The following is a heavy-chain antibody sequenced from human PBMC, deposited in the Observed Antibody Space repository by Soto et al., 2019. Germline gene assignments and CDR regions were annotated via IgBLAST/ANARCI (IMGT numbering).Heavy chain of an antibody. CDR3: ARPLWRDDYNWGYFDL. J-gene: IGHJ2*01. CDR1: GFTFSSYT. Sequence: GGSLRLSCAASGFTFSSYTMNWVRQAPGKGLEWVSSITSSSSYMYYADSVKGRFTISRDNSKNTLYLQMNSLRTEDTAVYYCARPLWRDDYNWGYFDLWGRGTLVTVSS. V-gene: IGHV3-21*01. CDR2: ITSSSSYM. D-gene: IGHD4-4*01.